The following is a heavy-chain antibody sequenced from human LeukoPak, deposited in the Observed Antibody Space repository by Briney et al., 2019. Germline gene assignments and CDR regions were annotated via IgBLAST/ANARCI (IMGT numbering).Heavy chain of an antibody. CDR3: ARAQYYYGSVSYSPLDY. Sequence: ASVKVSCKASGYTFTSYGISWVRQAPGQGLEWMGWISAYNGNTNYAQKLQGRVAMTTDTSTSTAYMELRSLRSDDTAVYYCARAQYYYGSVSYSPLDYWGQGTLVTVSS. CDR2: ISAYNGNT. CDR1: GYTFTSYG. D-gene: IGHD3-10*01. J-gene: IGHJ4*02. V-gene: IGHV1-18*01.